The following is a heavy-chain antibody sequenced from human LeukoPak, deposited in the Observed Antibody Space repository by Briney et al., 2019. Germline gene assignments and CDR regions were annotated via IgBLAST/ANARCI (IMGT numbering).Heavy chain of an antibody. CDR3: APEGDGYILFDY. J-gene: IGHJ4*02. CDR1: GLIVSNNY. D-gene: IGHD5-24*01. V-gene: IGHV3-30*03. CDR2: ISYDGSNK. Sequence: GGSLRLSCAASGLIVSNNYMSWVRQAPGKGLEWVAVISYDGSNKYYADSVKGRFTISRDNSKNTLYLQMNSLRVEDTAVYYCAPEGDGYILFDYWGQGTLVTVSS.